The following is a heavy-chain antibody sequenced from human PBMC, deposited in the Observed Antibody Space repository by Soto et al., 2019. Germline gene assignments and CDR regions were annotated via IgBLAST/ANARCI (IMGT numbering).Heavy chain of an antibody. Sequence: QVQLQESGPGLVKPSQTLSLTCTVSGGSISSGGYYWSWIRQHPGKGLEWIGYIYYSGSTYYNPSLKSRVTISVDTSKTQFSLKLSSVTAADTAVYYCARVSEKVVAATYWFDPWGQGTLVTVSS. J-gene: IGHJ5*02. CDR1: GGSISSGGYY. CDR2: IYYSGST. D-gene: IGHD2-15*01. CDR3: ARVSEKVVAATYWFDP. V-gene: IGHV4-31*03.